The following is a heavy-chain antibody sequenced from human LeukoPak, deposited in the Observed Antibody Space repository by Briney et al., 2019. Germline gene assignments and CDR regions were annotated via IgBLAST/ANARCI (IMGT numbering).Heavy chain of an antibody. J-gene: IGHJ4*02. Sequence: PGGSLRLSCAASGFTFNSYELKWFRQAPGKGLEWVSYITTGGDTKYYADSVRGRFTISRDNAKNSLYLQMNSLRAEDTAVYYCASTYSSSWYVNYWGQGTLVTVSS. V-gene: IGHV3-48*03. D-gene: IGHD6-13*01. CDR1: GFTFNSYE. CDR2: ITTGGDTK. CDR3: ASTYSSSWYVNY.